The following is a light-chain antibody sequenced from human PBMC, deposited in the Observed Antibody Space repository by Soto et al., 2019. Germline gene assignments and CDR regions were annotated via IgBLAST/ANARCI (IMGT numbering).Light chain of an antibody. V-gene: IGLV1-44*01. CDR2: SNN. CDR3: AAWDDSLNVPVYV. CDR1: SSNIGSNT. J-gene: IGLJ1*01. Sequence: QSALTQPPSASGTPGQRVTISCSGSSSNIGSNTVNWHQQLPGTAPKLLIYSNNQRPSGVPDQFSGSKSGTSASLAISGLQSEDEADFYCAAWDDSLNVPVYVFGTGTKVTVL.